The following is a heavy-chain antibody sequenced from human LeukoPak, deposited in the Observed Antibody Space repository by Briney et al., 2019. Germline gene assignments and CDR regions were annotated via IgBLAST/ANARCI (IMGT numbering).Heavy chain of an antibody. CDR3: AKGDSSGYYYGHFDY. Sequence: GGSLRLSCAASGFTFDDYGMSWVRQAPGKGLEWVSGINWNGGSTGYADSVKGRFTISRDNAKNSLYLQMNSLRAEDTAVYYCAKGDSSGYYYGHFDYWGQGTLVTVSS. J-gene: IGHJ4*02. D-gene: IGHD3-22*01. V-gene: IGHV3-20*04. CDR1: GFTFDDYG. CDR2: INWNGGST.